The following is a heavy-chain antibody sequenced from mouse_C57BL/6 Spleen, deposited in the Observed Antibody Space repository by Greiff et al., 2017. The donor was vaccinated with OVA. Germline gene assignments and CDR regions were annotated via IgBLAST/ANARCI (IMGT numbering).Heavy chain of an antibody. Sequence: EVKLMESGPGLVKPSQSLSLTCSVTGYSITSGYYWNWIRQFPGNKLEWMGYISYDGSNNYNPSLKNRISITRDTSKNQFFLKLNSVTTEDTATYYCARDWTMVTTGYYFDYWGQGTTLTVSS. CDR1: GYSITSGYY. V-gene: IGHV3-6*01. J-gene: IGHJ2*01. CDR3: ARDWTMVTTGYYFDY. D-gene: IGHD2-2*01. CDR2: ISYDGSN.